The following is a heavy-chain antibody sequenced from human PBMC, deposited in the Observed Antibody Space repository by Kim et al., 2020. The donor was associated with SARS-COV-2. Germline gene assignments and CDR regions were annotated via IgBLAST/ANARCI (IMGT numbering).Heavy chain of an antibody. CDR3: ARDGTSGYYDLVD. Sequence: YAQKFQGRVTMTRDTSISTAYMELSRLRSDDTAVYYCARDGTSGYYDLVDWGQGTLVTVSS. V-gene: IGHV1-2*02. D-gene: IGHD3-3*01. J-gene: IGHJ4*02.